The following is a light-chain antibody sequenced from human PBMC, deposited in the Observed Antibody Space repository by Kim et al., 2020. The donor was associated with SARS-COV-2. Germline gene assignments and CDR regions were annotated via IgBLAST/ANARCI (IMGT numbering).Light chain of an antibody. CDR1: QCITSS. Sequence: VSVGDRVTLTCRASQCITSSLALYQHKPGQAPQLLIYAASTLQTGVPSRFSGSGSGTDFTLTISSLQPEDLATYYCQQLHSSPLTFGGGTKVDIK. CDR3: QQLHSSPLT. V-gene: IGKV1-27*01. J-gene: IGKJ4*01. CDR2: AAS.